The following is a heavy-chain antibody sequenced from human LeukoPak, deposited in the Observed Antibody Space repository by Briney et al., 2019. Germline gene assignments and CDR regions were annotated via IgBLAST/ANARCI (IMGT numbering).Heavy chain of an antibody. D-gene: IGHD6-13*01. CDR3: ARDWPTIAAAGTIPEYFQH. Sequence: GGSLRLSCAASGFTFSSYSMNWVRQAPGKGLEWVSSISSSSSYIYYADSVKGRFTISRDNAKNSLYPQMNSLRAEDTAVYYCARDWPTIAAAGTIPEYFQHWGQGTLVTVSS. V-gene: IGHV3-21*01. J-gene: IGHJ1*01. CDR1: GFTFSSYS. CDR2: ISSSSSYI.